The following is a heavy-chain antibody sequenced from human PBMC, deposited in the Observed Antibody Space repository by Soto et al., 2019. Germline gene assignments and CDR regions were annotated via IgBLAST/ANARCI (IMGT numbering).Heavy chain of an antibody. V-gene: IGHV3-48*01. CDR2: ISSSSSTI. CDR1: GFTFSSYS. J-gene: IGHJ5*02. Sequence: PGGSLRLSCAASGFTFSSYSMNWVRQAPGKGLEWVSYISSSSSTIYYADSVKGRFTISRDNAKNSLYLQMNSLRAEDTAVYYCARAVYYGSGSYYPHFDPWGQGTLVTVSS. CDR3: ARAVYYGSGSYYPHFDP. D-gene: IGHD3-10*01.